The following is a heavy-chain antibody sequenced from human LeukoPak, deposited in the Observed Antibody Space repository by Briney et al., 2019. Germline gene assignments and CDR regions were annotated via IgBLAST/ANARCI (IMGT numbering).Heavy chain of an antibody. D-gene: IGHD3-16*01. V-gene: IGHV3-21*01. Sequence: GGSLRLSCAASGFTFITYTMDWVRQAPGKGLEWVSSISSSRDYIYYADSVKGRFTISRDNAKNSLYLQMSSLRAEDTAVYYCARDFLHLGGWGQGTMVTVSS. CDR2: ISSSRDYI. CDR3: ARDFLHLGG. J-gene: IGHJ3*01. CDR1: GFTFITYT.